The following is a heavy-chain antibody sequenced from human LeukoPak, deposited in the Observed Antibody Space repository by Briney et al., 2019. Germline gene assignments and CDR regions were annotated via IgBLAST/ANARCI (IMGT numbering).Heavy chain of an antibody. CDR2: INPSGGST. CDR3: ARDGARSDFDY. J-gene: IGHJ4*02. V-gene: IGHV1-46*01. D-gene: IGHD3-3*01. Sequence: ASVKVSCKASGYTFSSYYIYWVRQAPGQGLEWVGGINPSGGSTTYAQKFQGRVTMTRDTSTSTVYMELSSLRSEDTAVYYCARDGARSDFDYWGQGALVTVSS. CDR1: GYTFSSYY.